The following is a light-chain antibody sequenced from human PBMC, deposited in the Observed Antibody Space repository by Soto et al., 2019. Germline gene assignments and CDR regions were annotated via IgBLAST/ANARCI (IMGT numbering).Light chain of an antibody. V-gene: IGKV3-20*01. CDR3: PQYGSSPFT. CDR1: QSVSSSY. J-gene: IGKJ3*01. CDR2: GAS. Sequence: EFVLTQSPGTLSLSPGERATLSCRASQSVSSSYLAWYQQKPGQAPRLLIYGASSRATGIPDRFSGSGSGTDFTLTISRLETEDFAVYYCPQYGSSPFTFGPGTKVDIK.